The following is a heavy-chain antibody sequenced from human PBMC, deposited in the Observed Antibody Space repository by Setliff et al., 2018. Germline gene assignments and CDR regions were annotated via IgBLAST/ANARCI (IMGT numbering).Heavy chain of an antibody. J-gene: IGHJ4*02. CDR3: GRVDAELILGNYIDY. CDR2: ISAYNGNT. V-gene: IGHV1-18*01. Sequence: ASVKVSCKASGYTFNSYGYSWVRQAPGQGLEWMGWISAYNGNTKFVQKFQGRVAMTTDTSTSTAFMELRSLRPDDTAFYYCGRVDAELILGNYIDYWGQGTLVTVSS. D-gene: IGHD2-15*01. CDR1: GYTFNSYG.